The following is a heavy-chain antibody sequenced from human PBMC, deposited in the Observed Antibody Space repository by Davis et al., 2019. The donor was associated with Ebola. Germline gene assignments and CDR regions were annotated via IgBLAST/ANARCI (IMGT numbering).Heavy chain of an antibody. CDR1: GGSFSGYY. J-gene: IGHJ6*03. CDR3: ARVLRYDFWSGYYRYYYYYMDV. CDR2: INHSGST. V-gene: IGHV4-34*01. D-gene: IGHD3-3*01. Sequence: PSETLSLTCAVYGGSFSGYYWSWIRQPPGKGLEWIGEINHSGSTNYNPSLKSRVTISVDTSKNQFSLKLSSVTAADTAVYYCARVLRYDFWSGYYRYYYYYMDVWGKGTTVTVSS.